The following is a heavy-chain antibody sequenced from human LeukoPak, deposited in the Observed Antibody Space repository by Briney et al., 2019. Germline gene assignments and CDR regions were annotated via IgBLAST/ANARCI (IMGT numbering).Heavy chain of an antibody. CDR2: ISAYNGNT. CDR1: RYTFTSYG. J-gene: IGHJ4*02. V-gene: IGHV1-18*01. Sequence: ASVKVSCKPSRYTFTSYGISWVRQAPGQRLEWMGWISAYNGNTNYAQKLQGRVTMTTDTSTSTAYMELRSLRSDDTSVYYCARSGVHTVYGDPYFDYWGQGTLVTVSS. D-gene: IGHD4-17*01. CDR3: ARSGVHTVYGDPYFDY.